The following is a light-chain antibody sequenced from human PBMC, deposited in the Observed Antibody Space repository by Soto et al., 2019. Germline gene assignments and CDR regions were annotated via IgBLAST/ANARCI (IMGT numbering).Light chain of an antibody. J-gene: IGKJ2*01. Sequence: DIVMTQSPDSLAVSLGERATINCKSSQSVLYSSNNKNYVAWYQQKPGQPPKLLIYWASTRESGVPARFSGSGSATDFTLTISSLQAEDVAVYYCQHDYAIPYTFGQGTKLEIK. CDR3: QHDYAIPYT. CDR1: QSVLYSSNNKNY. CDR2: WAS. V-gene: IGKV4-1*01.